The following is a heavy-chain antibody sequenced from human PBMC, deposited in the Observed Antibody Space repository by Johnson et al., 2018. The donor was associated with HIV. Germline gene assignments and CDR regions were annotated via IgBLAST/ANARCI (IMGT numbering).Heavy chain of an antibody. CDR3: AKAYCPGCDAFDI. D-gene: IGHD2-21*01. Sequence: VLLVESGGGLIQPGGSLRLSCAASGFTVSSSYMSWVRQAPGKGLEWVSVIYSGGNTYYADSVRGRFTISRDNSKNTLYLQMNSLRAEDTAVYYCAKAYCPGCDAFDIWGQGTMVTVSS. J-gene: IGHJ3*02. V-gene: IGHV3-66*03. CDR2: IYSGGNT. CDR1: GFTVSSSY.